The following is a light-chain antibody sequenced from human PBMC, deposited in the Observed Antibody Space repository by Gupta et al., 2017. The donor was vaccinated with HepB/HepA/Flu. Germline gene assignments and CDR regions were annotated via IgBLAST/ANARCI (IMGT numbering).Light chain of an antibody. CDR3: MIWHNGVV. J-gene: IGLJ2*01. CDR2: YNSDSDK. CDR1: SGINVGSYS. V-gene: IGLV5-45*02. Sequence: GASASLTCTLRSGINVGSYSIYWYQQKPGSPPQYLMKYNSDSDKEQGSGVPSRFSGSKDGSANAATLFIPGLQSEDEADYYCMIWHNGVVFGGGTKLTVL.